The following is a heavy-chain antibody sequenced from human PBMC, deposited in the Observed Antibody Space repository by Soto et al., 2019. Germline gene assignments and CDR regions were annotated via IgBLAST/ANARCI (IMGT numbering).Heavy chain of an antibody. CDR3: ASITIFGVVTTIDP. V-gene: IGHV4-34*01. Sequence: QVQLQQWGAGLLKPSETLSLTCAVYGGSFSGYYWSWIRQPPGKGLEWIGEINHSGSTNYNPSLKSRVTISVDTSKTQFSLKLSSVTAADTAVYYCASITIFGVVTTIDPWGQGTLVTVSS. D-gene: IGHD3-3*01. CDR1: GGSFSGYY. CDR2: INHSGST. J-gene: IGHJ5*02.